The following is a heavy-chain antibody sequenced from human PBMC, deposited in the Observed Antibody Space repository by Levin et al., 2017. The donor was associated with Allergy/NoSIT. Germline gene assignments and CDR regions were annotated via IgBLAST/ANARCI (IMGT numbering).Heavy chain of an antibody. CDR3: AKVVDTAMVGGAFDI. CDR2: ISYDGSTK. V-gene: IGHV3-30*18. Sequence: PGGSLRLSCAASGFTFSRYGMHWVRQAPGKGLEWVAVISYDGSTKYYADSVKGRFTISRDNSKNTLYLQMNSLRAEDTAVYYCAKVVDTAMVGGAFDIWGQGTMVTVSS. D-gene: IGHD5-18*01. J-gene: IGHJ3*02. CDR1: GFTFSRYG.